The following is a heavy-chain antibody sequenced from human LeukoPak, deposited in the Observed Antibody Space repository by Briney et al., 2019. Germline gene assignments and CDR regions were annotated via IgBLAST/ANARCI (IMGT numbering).Heavy chain of an antibody. Sequence: GGSLRLSCADSGFSFSSYSMNWARQAPGKGLEWVSSTSSTSTYIYYADSVKGRFTISRDNSKNSLYLQMNSLRAEDTAVYYCARPYTSSPGDYGMDVWGKGTTVTVSS. V-gene: IGHV3-21*01. J-gene: IGHJ6*04. CDR1: GFSFSSYS. D-gene: IGHD6-13*01. CDR2: TSSTSTYI. CDR3: ARPYTSSPGDYGMDV.